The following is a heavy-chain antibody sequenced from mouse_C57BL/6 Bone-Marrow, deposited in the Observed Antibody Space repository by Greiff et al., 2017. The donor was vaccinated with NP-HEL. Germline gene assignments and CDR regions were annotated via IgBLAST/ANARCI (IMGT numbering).Heavy chain of an antibody. CDR2: ISDGGSYT. Sequence: EVQLVESGGGLVKPGGSLKLSCAASGFTFSSYAMSWVRQTPEKRLEWVATISDGGSYTYYPDNVKGRFTISRDNAKNNLYLQMSHLKSEDTAMYYCARDLGTFDVWGTGTTVTVSS. CDR3: ARDLGTFDV. CDR1: GFTFSSYA. D-gene: IGHD2-14*01. V-gene: IGHV5-4*01. J-gene: IGHJ1*03.